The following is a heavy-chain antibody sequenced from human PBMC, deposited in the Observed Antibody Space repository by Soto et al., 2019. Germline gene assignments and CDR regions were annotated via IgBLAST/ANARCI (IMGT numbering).Heavy chain of an antibody. V-gene: IGHV6-1*01. CDR3: ARVQSIAVAGNYYYYYMDV. CDR1: GDSVSSNSAA. J-gene: IGHJ6*03. CDR2: TYYRSKWYN. D-gene: IGHD6-19*01. Sequence: PSQTLSLTCVISGDSVSSNSAAWNWIRQSPSRGLEWLGRTYYRSKWYNDYAVSVKSRITINPDTSKNQFSLQLNSVTPEDTAVYYCARVQSIAVAGNYYYYYMDVWGKGTTVTVSS.